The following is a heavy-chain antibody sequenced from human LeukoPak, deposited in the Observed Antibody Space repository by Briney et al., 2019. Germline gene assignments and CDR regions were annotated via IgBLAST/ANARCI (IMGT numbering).Heavy chain of an antibody. CDR1: GFTFDDYA. V-gene: IGHV3-9*01. D-gene: IGHD2-15*01. J-gene: IGHJ1*01. CDR2: ISWNSGSI. Sequence: GRSLRLSCAASGFTFDDYAMHWVRQAPGKGLEWVSGISWNSGSIGYADSVKGRFTISRDNAKNSLYLQMNSLRAEGTALYYCAKDMGRYCSGGSCYSYFQHWGQGTLVTVSS. CDR3: AKDMGRYCSGGSCYSYFQH.